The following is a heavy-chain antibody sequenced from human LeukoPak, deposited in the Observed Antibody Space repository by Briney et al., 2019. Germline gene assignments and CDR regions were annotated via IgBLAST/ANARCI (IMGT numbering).Heavy chain of an antibody. CDR1: GFTFSSYS. J-gene: IGHJ6*02. CDR3: ARGYYGSGSYYWLSAEDREYGMDV. Sequence: PGGSLRLSCAASGFTFSSYSMNWVRQAPGKGLEWVSSISSSSSYIYYADSVKGGFTISRDNAKNSLYLQMNSLRAEDTAVYYCARGYYGSGSYYWLSAEDREYGMDVWGQGTTVTVSS. CDR2: ISSSSSYI. D-gene: IGHD3-10*01. V-gene: IGHV3-21*01.